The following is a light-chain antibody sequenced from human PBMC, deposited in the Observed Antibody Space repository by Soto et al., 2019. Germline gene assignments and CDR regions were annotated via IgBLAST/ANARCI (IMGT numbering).Light chain of an antibody. V-gene: IGKV1-27*01. CDR3: QKYSSAPRT. CDR2: AAS. J-gene: IGKJ1*01. CDR1: QGISNY. Sequence: DIQMTQSPSSLSASVGDRVTITCRASQGISNYLAWYQQKPGKVPKLLFYAASTLQSGVPSRFSGSGSVTDLTLTISSQQPEDVATYYCQKYSSAPRTFGQGTKVEIK.